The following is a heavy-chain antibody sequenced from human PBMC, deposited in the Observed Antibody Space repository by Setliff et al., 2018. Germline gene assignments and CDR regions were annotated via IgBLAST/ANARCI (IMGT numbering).Heavy chain of an antibody. J-gene: IGHJ4*02. CDR1: GYTFSDYY. CDR3: ARDLLGSQGRTFDL. CDR2: INPNTGGT. V-gene: IGHV1-2*02. Sequence: ASVKVSCKASGYTFSDYYMHWLRQAPGQGPDWMGCINPNTGGTRFAQKFQFGVTMTADKAITTAYMELTRLTSDDPAMHYCARDLLGSQGRTFDLWGQGTLVTVSS. D-gene: IGHD1-26*01.